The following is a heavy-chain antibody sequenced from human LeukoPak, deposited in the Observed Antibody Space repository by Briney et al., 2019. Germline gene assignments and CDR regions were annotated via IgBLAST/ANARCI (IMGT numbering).Heavy chain of an antibody. CDR3: DCSSTTCYAAGDY. CDR2: ISSGSTI. Sequence: GGSQRLSCAASGFTFSDYYMSWIRQAPGKGLEWVSYISSGSTIYYADSVKGRFTISRDNAKNSLYLQMNSLRAEDTAVYYCDCSSTTCYAAGDYWGQGTLVTVSS. J-gene: IGHJ4*02. CDR1: GFTFSDYY. D-gene: IGHD2-2*01. V-gene: IGHV3-11*04.